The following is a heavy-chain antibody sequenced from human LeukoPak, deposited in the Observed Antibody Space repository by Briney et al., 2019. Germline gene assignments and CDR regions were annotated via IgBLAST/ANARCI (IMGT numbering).Heavy chain of an antibody. CDR2: ISYDGSNK. Sequence: GGSLRLSCAASGFTFSSYAMHWVRQAPGKGLEWVAVISYDGSNKYYADSVKGRFTISRDNSKNTLYLQMNSLRAEDTAVYYCARGLHQRYSSSRGTIDYWGQGTLVTVSS. D-gene: IGHD6-6*01. V-gene: IGHV3-30*04. CDR3: ARGLHQRYSSSRGTIDY. CDR1: GFTFSSYA. J-gene: IGHJ4*02.